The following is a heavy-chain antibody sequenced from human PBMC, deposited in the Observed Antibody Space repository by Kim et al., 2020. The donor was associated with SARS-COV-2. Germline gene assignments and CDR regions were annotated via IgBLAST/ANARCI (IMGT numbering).Heavy chain of an antibody. J-gene: IGHJ5*02. V-gene: IGHV3-48*03. CDR1: GFTFNTYE. CDR3: ARGVGSRFDP. D-gene: IGHD2-15*01. CDR2: ISSSGETK. Sequence: GGSLRLSCVGSGFTFNTYEYNWVRQAPGKGLEWISYISSSGETKDYADSVKGRFTVSIDNTKSSLFLQMDNLRGDDTAEYYCARGVGSRFDPWGQGTLV.